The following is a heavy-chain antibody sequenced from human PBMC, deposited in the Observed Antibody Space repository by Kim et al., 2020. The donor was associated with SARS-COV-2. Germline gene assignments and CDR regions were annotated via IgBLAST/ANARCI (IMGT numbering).Heavy chain of an antibody. Sequence: GGSLRLSCAASGFTFSSYGMHWVRQAPGKGLEWVAVIWYDGSNKYYADSVKGRFTISRDNSKNTLYLQMNSLRAEDTAVYYCARDTLLKDIYCSSTSCHRGGAFDICGEGRMLTVSS. CDR3: ARDTLLKDIYCSSTSCHRGGAFDI. V-gene: IGHV3-33*01. CDR1: GFTFSSYG. D-gene: IGHD2-2*01. CDR2: IWYDGSNK. J-gene: IGHJ3*02.